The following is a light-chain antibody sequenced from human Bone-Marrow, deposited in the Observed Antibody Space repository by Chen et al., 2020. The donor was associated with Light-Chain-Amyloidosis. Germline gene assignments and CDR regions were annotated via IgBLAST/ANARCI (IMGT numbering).Light chain of an antibody. CDR3: QVWDRSSDRPV. J-gene: IGLJ3*02. Sequence: SYVLTQPSSVSVAPGQTATSACGGNNIGSTSVHWYQQTPGTAPLLVVYEDSDRPSGIPERLSGSNSGNTATLTISGVEAGDEADYYCQVWDRSSDRPVFGGGTKLTVL. CDR2: EDS. CDR1: NIGSTS. V-gene: IGLV3-21*02.